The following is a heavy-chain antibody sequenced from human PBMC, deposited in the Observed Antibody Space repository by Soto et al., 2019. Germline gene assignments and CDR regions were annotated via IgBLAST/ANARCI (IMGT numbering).Heavy chain of an antibody. CDR3: ATYSSSWSPSYGMDV. D-gene: IGHD6-13*01. V-gene: IGHV3-33*01. CDR2: IWYDGSNK. J-gene: IGHJ6*02. CDR1: GFTFSSYG. Sequence: QVQLVESGGGVVQPGRSLRLSCAASGFTFSSYGMHWVRQAPGKGLEWVAVIWYDGSNKYYADSVKGRFTISRDNSKNTLKLQMSSLRAEATAVYYCATYSSSWSPSYGMDVWGQGTTVTVSS.